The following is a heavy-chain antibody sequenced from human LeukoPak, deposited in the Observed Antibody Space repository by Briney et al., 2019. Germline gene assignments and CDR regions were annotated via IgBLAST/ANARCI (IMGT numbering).Heavy chain of an antibody. Sequence: GGSVRLSCAASGFTFSSYAMSWVRQAPGKGLEWVSGISCSGGNTYYADSVKGRFTISRDNSKNTLYLQMNSLRAEDTAVHYCAKQNIAMAGTGAFDIWGQGTMVTVSS. CDR2: ISCSGGNT. CDR1: GFTFSSYA. CDR3: AKQNIAMAGTGAFDI. J-gene: IGHJ3*02. V-gene: IGHV3-23*01. D-gene: IGHD6-19*01.